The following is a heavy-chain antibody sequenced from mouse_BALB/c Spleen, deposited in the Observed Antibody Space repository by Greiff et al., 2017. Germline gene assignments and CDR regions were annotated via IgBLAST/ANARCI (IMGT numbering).Heavy chain of an antibody. Sequence: QVQLQHSGAELAKPGASVKMSCKASGYTFTSYWMHWVKQRPGQGLEWIGYINPSTGYTEYNQKFKDKATLTADKSSSTAYMQLSSLTSEDSAVYYCARFQGSYYAMDYWGQGTSVTVSS. CDR1: GYTFTSYW. V-gene: IGHV1-7*01. J-gene: IGHJ4*01. CDR3: ARFQGSYYAMDY. CDR2: INPSTGYT.